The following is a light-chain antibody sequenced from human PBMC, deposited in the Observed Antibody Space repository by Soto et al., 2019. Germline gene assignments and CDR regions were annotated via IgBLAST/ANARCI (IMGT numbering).Light chain of an antibody. CDR3: QQTYITPYT. V-gene: IGKV1-39*01. Sequence: DMQMTQSPSSLSASVGDRVTITCRASQSMSNYLNWYQQKPGKAPTLLIYDASSLESGVPSRFRGSGSGTDFTLIISSLQPEDFATYYCQQTYITPYTFGQGTKLEIK. J-gene: IGKJ2*01. CDR1: QSMSNY. CDR2: DAS.